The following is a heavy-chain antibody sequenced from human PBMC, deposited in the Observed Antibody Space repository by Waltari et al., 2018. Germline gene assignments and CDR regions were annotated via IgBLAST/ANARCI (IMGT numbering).Heavy chain of an antibody. CDR1: GYTFTGYY. D-gene: IGHD6-19*01. Sequence: QVQLVQSGAEVKKPGASVKVSCKASGYTFTGYYMHWVRQAPGQGLEWMGWINPNRGGTNYEQKFQGRVTMTRDTSISTAYMELSRLRSDDTAVYYCARGGAVAEGHDYWGQGTLVTVSS. CDR2: INPNRGGT. V-gene: IGHV1-2*02. J-gene: IGHJ4*02. CDR3: ARGGAVAEGHDY.